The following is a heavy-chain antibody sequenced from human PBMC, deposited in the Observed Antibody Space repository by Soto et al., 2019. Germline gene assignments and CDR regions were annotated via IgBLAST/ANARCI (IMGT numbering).Heavy chain of an antibody. J-gene: IGHJ4*02. CDR2: INSDGSST. V-gene: IGHV3-74*01. D-gene: IGHD6-19*01. Sequence: PGGSLRLSCAASGFTFSSYCMRWVRQAPGKGLVWVSRINSDGSSTSYADSVKGRFTISRDNAKNTLYLQMNSLRAEDTAVYYCAVAVAGPTAIGYWGQGTLVTVPQ. CDR3: AVAVAGPTAIGY. CDR1: GFTFSSYC.